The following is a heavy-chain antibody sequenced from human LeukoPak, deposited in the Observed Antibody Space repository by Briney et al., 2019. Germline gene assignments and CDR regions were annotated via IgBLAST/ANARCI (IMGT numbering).Heavy chain of an antibody. CDR3: AKDGPRPTSFGVVIYYMDV. D-gene: IGHD3-3*01. CDR2: ISGSGGST. Sequence: GGSLRLSCAASGFTFSSYAMSWVRQAPGKGLEWVSAISGSGGSTYYADSVKGRFTISRDNSKNTLYLQMNSLRAEDTAVYYCAKDGPRPTSFGVVIYYMDVWGKGTTVTVSS. V-gene: IGHV3-23*01. J-gene: IGHJ6*03. CDR1: GFTFSSYA.